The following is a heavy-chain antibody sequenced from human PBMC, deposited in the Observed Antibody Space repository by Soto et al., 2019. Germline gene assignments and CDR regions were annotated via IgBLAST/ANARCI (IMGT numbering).Heavy chain of an antibody. D-gene: IGHD6-13*01. V-gene: IGHV3-74*01. J-gene: IGHJ4*02. CDR2: INSDGSST. CDR3: ARGAPIIYSSSWYVNY. CDR1: GFTFSSYW. Sequence: PGGSLRLSCAASGFTFSSYWMYWVRQAPGKGLVWVSRINSDGSSTSYADSVKGRFTISRDNAKNRLYLQMNSLRAEDTAVYYCARGAPIIYSSSWYVNYWGQGTLVTVSS.